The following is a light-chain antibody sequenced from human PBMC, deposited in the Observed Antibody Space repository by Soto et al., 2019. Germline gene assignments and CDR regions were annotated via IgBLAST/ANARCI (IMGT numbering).Light chain of an antibody. V-gene: IGKV3-15*01. Sequence: DIVTTQSPATLSVSPGERATLSCRASQSVSTNLAWYLHKPGQAPRLLIFGASTRAAGVPARFSGSGSGTDFTLTISRLEPEDFAVYYCQQYGSSVGGTFGGGTKVDIK. CDR2: GAS. J-gene: IGKJ4*01. CDR1: QSVSTN. CDR3: QQYGSSVGGT.